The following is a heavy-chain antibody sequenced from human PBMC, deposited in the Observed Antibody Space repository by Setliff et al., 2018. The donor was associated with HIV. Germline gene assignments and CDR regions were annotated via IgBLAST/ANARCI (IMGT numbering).Heavy chain of an antibody. CDR3: ARDNGRYFDRGWFDP. Sequence: PGESLTISCAASGFTFSNYSMNWVRQTPGKGLEWVSSISASATYIYYADSVKGRFTISRDNAENSLYLQMNSLRAEDTAVYYCARDNGRYFDRGWFDPWGQGALVTVS. D-gene: IGHD3-9*01. V-gene: IGHV3-21*01. CDR2: ISASATYI. J-gene: IGHJ5*02. CDR1: GFTFSNYS.